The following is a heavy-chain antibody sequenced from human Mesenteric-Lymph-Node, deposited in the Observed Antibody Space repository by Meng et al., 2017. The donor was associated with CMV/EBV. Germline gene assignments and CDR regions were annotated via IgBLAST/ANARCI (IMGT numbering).Heavy chain of an antibody. J-gene: IGHJ6*02. Sequence: GGSLRLSCAASGFTFSSYSMNWVRQAPGKGLEWISYISSSSTAIYYADSVRGRFTISRDNDKSALYLQMNSLSAEDTALYFCARTFTVINSYYYYAVDVWGQGTTVTVSS. D-gene: IGHD4-23*01. CDR1: GFTFSSYS. CDR2: ISSSSTAI. CDR3: ARTFTVINSYYYYAVDV. V-gene: IGHV3-48*04.